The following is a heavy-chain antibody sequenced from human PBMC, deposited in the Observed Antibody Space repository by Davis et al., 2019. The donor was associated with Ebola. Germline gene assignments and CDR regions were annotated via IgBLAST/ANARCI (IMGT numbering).Heavy chain of an antibody. D-gene: IGHD2-21*02. V-gene: IGHV3-53*01. CDR2: IHSADIT. CDR3: ARGGDFGENDL. J-gene: IGHJ4*02. CDR1: GFSVSAKY. Sequence: PGGSLRLSCAASGFSVSAKYLSWVRLAPGKGLECVALIHSADITYYADSVKGRFTIPRDTFKNAVYLQMSGLTVEDTAVYYCARGGDFGENDLWGQGALVTVSS.